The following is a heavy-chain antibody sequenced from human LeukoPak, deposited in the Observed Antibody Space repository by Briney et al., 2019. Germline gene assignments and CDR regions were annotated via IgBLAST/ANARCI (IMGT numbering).Heavy chain of an antibody. Sequence: GSLRLSCAASGFTFSSYWMSWVRQAPGKGLEWIGSIYYSGSTYYNPSLKSRVTISVDTSKNQFSLKLSSVTAADTAVYYCARVLGCSSTSCYYQNDYWGQGTLVTVSS. D-gene: IGHD2-2*01. CDR2: IYYSGST. V-gene: IGHV4-39*07. CDR3: ARVLGCSSTSCYYQNDY. J-gene: IGHJ4*02. CDR1: GFTFSSYW.